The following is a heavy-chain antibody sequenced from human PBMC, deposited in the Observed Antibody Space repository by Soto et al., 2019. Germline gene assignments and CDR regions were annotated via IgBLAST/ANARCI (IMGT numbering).Heavy chain of an antibody. D-gene: IGHD3-22*01. CDR3: ARTYYYDSSGYYGYFDY. J-gene: IGHJ4*02. V-gene: IGHV1-69*06. CDR1: GGTFSSYA. Sequence: QVQLVQSGAEVKKPGSSVKVSCKASGGTFSSYAISWVRQAPGQGLEWMGGIIPIFGTANYAQKFQGRVTITADKSTSTAYRGLSSLRSADTAVYYCARTYYYDSSGYYGYFDYWGQGTLVTVSS. CDR2: IIPIFGTA.